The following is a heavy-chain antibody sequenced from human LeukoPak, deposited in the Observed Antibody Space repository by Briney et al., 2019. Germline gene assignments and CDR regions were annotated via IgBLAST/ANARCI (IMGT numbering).Heavy chain of an antibody. Sequence: SETLSLTCTVSGVSTSDSCWSWIRQPPGKGLEWIGYIFHTGDSHHNPSFRRRVSISLDTSKDQISLRLTSVTAADTAVYYCAGHRFASPLDSWGQGTLVTVSS. J-gene: IGHJ4*02. D-gene: IGHD3-10*01. CDR2: IFHTGDS. CDR3: AGHRFASPLDS. CDR1: GVSTSDSC. V-gene: IGHV4-59*08.